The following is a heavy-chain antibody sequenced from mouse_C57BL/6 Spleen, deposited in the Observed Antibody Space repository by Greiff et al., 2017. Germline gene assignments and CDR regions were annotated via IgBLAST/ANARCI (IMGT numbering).Heavy chain of an antibody. J-gene: IGHJ1*03. CDR3: AIYDYERYFDV. CDR1: GYTFTSYW. V-gene: IGHV1-72*01. Sequence: VQLQQPGAELVKPGASVKLSCKASGYTFTSYWMNWVKQRPGRGLEWIGRIDPNSGGTKYNEKFKSKATLTVDTPSRAAYMLLSSLTSEDSAVXCCAIYDYERYFDVWGTGTTVTVSS. D-gene: IGHD2-4*01. CDR2: IDPNSGGT.